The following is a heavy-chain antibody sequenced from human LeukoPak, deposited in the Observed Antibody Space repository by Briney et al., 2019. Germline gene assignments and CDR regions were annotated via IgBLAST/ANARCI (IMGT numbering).Heavy chain of an antibody. V-gene: IGHV1-2*02. Sequence: ASVKVSCKASGYTFTENYIHWVRQSPGHGLEWMGLINPYTGDANYTEKFQGRVTMTRDTSVSTAYMHLSRLRSDDTAVYYCARSKSGFSPWGQGTPVTVSS. CDR3: ARSKSGFSP. CDR1: GYTFTENY. CDR2: INPYTGDA. J-gene: IGHJ4*02. D-gene: IGHD3-22*01.